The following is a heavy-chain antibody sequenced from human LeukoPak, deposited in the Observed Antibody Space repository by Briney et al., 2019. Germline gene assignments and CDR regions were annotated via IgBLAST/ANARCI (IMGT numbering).Heavy chain of an antibody. J-gene: IGHJ5*02. CDR1: GYTFTRYY. Sequence: ASVKVSCKASGYTFTRYYMHWVRQAPAQGLEWMGWINPNSGGTNYAQKFQGRVTMTRDTSISTAYMELSRLRSDDTAVYYCARGGGLEWLLYRSDWFDPWGQGTLVTVSS. D-gene: IGHD3-3*01. CDR3: ARGGGLEWLLYRSDWFDP. V-gene: IGHV1-2*02. CDR2: INPNSGGT.